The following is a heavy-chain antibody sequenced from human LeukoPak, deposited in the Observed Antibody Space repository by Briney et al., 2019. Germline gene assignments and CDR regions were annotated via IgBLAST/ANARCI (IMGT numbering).Heavy chain of an antibody. CDR3: ARDSHLWFGELSPPYYYMDV. Sequence: GGSLRLSCAASGFTFSSYEVNWVRQAPGKGLEWVSYISSSGSTIYYADSVKGRFTISRDNAKNSLYLQMNSLRAEDTAVYYCARDSHLWFGELSPPYYYMDVWGKGTTVTISS. CDR1: GFTFSSYE. D-gene: IGHD3-10*01. J-gene: IGHJ6*03. CDR2: ISSSGSTI. V-gene: IGHV3-48*03.